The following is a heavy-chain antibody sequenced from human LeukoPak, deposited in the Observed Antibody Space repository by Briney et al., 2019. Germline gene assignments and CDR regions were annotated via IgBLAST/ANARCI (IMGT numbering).Heavy chain of an antibody. CDR3: AANPTVYNYFDP. V-gene: IGHV3-48*02. J-gene: IGHJ5*02. CDR1: GLTFSSYT. CDR2: ISSSSTTI. Sequence: PGGSLRLSCAASGLTFSSYTMNWVRQAPGRGLEWVSYISSSSTTIYYADSVKGRFTISRDNAKNSLFLQMNSLRDEDTAVYYCAANPTVYNYFDPWGQGTLVTVSS.